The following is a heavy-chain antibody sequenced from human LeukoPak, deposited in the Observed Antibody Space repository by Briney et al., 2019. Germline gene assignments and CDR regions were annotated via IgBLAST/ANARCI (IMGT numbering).Heavy chain of an antibody. J-gene: IGHJ4*02. CDR3: TRDGGDSGY. Sequence: GGSLRLSCTTSGFTLNVYAMSWVRQAPGKGLEWGGFVRGQAHGGTTDYAASVKGRFTISRDDSRSIVYLQMNSLKTEDTAMYYCTRDGGDSGYWGQGTLVTVSS. D-gene: IGHD4-17*01. CDR2: VRGQAHGGTT. CDR1: GFTLNVYA. V-gene: IGHV3-49*04.